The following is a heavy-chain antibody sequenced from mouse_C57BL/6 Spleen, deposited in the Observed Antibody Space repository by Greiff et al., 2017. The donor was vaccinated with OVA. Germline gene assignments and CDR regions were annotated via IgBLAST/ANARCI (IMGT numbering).Heavy chain of an antibody. J-gene: IGHJ2*01. D-gene: IGHD2-4*01. CDR1: GYSFTGYF. CDR2: INPYNGDT. V-gene: IGHV1-20*01. CDR3: ARGDYGGYCDY. Sequence: VQLKQSGPELVKPGDSVKISCKASGYSFTGYFMNWVMQSHGKSLEWIGRINPYNGDTFYNQKFKGKATLTVDKSSSTAHMELRSLTSEDSAVYYCARGDYGGYCDYWGQGTTLTVSS.